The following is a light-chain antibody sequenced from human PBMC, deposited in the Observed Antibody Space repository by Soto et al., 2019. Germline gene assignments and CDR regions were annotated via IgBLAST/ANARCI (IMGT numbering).Light chain of an antibody. Sequence: QSVLTEIRSVSATPGQRVTISCSGGSSNIGSNSVHWYQQLPGSAPKLLIYNINERPSGVPDRFSGSKSGTSASLVISGLQSEDEAGYYCAAYDDSLDGQVFGTGTKVTVL. J-gene: IGLJ1*01. CDR2: NIN. CDR1: SSNIGSNS. V-gene: IGLV1-44*01. CDR3: AAYDDSLDGQV.